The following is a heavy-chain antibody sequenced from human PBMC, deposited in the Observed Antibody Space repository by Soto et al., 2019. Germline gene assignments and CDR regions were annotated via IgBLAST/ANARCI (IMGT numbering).Heavy chain of an antibody. CDR3: ARDPGIVVVPAPSRNNWFDP. V-gene: IGHV1-18*01. Sequence: ASVKVSCKASGYTFTSYGISWVRQAPGQGLEWMGWISAYNGNTNYAQKLQGRVTMTTDTSTSTAYMELRSLRSDDTAVYYCARDPGIVVVPAPSRNNWFDPWGQGTLVTVSS. CDR2: ISAYNGNT. D-gene: IGHD2-2*01. J-gene: IGHJ5*02. CDR1: GYTFTSYG.